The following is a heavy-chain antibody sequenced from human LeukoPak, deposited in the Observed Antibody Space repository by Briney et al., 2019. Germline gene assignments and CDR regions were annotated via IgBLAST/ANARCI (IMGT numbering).Heavy chain of an antibody. V-gene: IGHV5-51*01. CDR3: ARSRTTVTNFDY. CDR2: IFPGDSDT. Sequence: PGESLKISCKGSGYSFSSYWIAWVRQMPGKGLEWMGIIFPGDSDTRYSPSFQGQVTISVDKSISTAYLQWNGLKASDTATYDCARSRTTVTNFDYWGQGTLVTVSS. J-gene: IGHJ4*02. D-gene: IGHD4-17*01. CDR1: GYSFSSYW.